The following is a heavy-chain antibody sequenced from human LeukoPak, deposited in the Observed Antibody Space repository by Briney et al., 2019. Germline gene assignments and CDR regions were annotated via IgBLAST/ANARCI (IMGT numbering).Heavy chain of an antibody. CDR2: IYYGGST. CDR3: ARHPQY. CDR1: GGSISSSVYY. J-gene: IGHJ4*02. Sequence: SETLSLTCTVSGGSISSSVYYWGWIRQPPGKGLEWIGSIYYGGSTYYNPSLKSRVAISVDTSKNQFALKLTSVTAADTAVYYCARHPQYWGQGTLVTVSS. V-gene: IGHV4-39*01.